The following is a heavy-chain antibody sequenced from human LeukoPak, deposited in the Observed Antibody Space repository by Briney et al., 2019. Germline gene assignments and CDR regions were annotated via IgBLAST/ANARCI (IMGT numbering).Heavy chain of an antibody. V-gene: IGHV3-11*01. D-gene: IGHD1-1*01. Sequence: GESLTLSWAVAAFSLSDYYMSWIRQPPGKGMEWVAYISSSGSTIYYADFMKGRSTISRHNAKNSPYLQMNSLKASDTAMYFCARHRRLERRHGYYFDFWGQGTLVTVSS. CDR2: ISSSGSTI. CDR1: AFSLSDYY. CDR3: ARHRRLERRHGYYFDF. J-gene: IGHJ4*02.